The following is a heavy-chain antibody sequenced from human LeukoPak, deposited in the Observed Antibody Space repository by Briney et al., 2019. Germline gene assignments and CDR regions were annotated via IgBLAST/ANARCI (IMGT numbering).Heavy chain of an antibody. V-gene: IGHV4-59*08. CDR1: GGSISSYY. CDR3: ARLDAGIAARFYYFDY. D-gene: IGHD6-6*01. Sequence: SETLSLTCTVSGGSISSYYWSWIRQPPGKGLEWIGYIYYSGSTNYNPSLKSRVTISVDTSKNQFSLKLSSVTAADTAVYYCARLDAGIAARFYYFDYWGQGTLVTVSS. CDR2: IYYSGST. J-gene: IGHJ4*02.